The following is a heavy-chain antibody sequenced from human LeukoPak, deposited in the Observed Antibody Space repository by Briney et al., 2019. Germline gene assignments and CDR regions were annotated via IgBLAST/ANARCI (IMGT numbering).Heavy chain of an antibody. V-gene: IGHV3-30*02. CDR2: IRYDGSNK. Sequence: PGGSLRLSFAASGFTFSSYGMHWVRQAPGKGLEWVAFIRYDGSNKYYADSVKGRFTISRDNSKNTLYLQMNSLRAEDTAVYYCAKDRARDDFWSGYYQGDVWGKGTTVTVSS. CDR1: GFTFSSYG. CDR3: AKDRARDDFWSGYYQGDV. D-gene: IGHD3-3*01. J-gene: IGHJ6*04.